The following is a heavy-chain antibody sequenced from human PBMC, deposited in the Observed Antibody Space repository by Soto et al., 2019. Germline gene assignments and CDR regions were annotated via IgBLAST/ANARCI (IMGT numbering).Heavy chain of an antibody. V-gene: IGHV1-3*01. Sequence: ASVKVSCKASGYTFTSYAMHWVRQAPGQRLEWMGWINAGNGNTKYSQKFQGRVTITRDTSASTAYMELSSLRSEDTAVYYCAMGKLAYCGGDCYSCDYWGQGTLVTVSS. J-gene: IGHJ4*02. CDR2: INAGNGNT. D-gene: IGHD2-21*02. CDR1: GYTFTSYA. CDR3: AMGKLAYCGGDCYSCDY.